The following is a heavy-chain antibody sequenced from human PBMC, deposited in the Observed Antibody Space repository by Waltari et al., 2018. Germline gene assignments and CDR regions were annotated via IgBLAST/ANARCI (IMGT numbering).Heavy chain of an antibody. CDR2: IYWNDDK. D-gene: IGHD6-13*01. CDR3: ARRGSSSWYWNWYFDL. V-gene: IGHV2-5*01. CDR1: GFSLSTSGVG. Sequence: QITLKESGPTLVKPTQTLTLTCTFSGFSLSTSGVGVGWIRQPPGKALEWLALIYWNDDKRYSPSLKSRLTITKDTSKNQVVLTMTNMDPVDTATYYCARRGSSSWYWNWYFDLWGRGTLVTVSS. J-gene: IGHJ2*01.